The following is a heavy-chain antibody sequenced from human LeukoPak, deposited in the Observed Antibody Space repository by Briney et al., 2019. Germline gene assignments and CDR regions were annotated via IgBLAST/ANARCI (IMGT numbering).Heavy chain of an antibody. Sequence: GGSLRLSCAASGFTFNDYEMNWVRQAPGKGLEWVSYISSSGRTIFYADSVKGRFTISRDNAENSLYLQMNSLRAEDTALYYCARASSSWFLDYWGQGTLVTVSS. CDR2: ISSSGRTI. V-gene: IGHV3-48*03. D-gene: IGHD6-13*01. CDR1: GFTFNDYE. J-gene: IGHJ4*02. CDR3: ARASSSWFLDY.